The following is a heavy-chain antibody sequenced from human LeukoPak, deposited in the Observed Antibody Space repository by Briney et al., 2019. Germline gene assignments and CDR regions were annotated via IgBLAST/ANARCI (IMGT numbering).Heavy chain of an antibody. Sequence: SETLSLTCTVSGGSISSYYWSWIRQPPGKGLECIGYIYYNVSINHNPSLKSRVIISVDTSKNQFSLKLSAVTAADTAVYYCARGGSSGWYYHYDYWGQGTLVTVSS. CDR2: IYYNVSI. V-gene: IGHV4-59*01. D-gene: IGHD6-19*01. J-gene: IGHJ4*02. CDR3: ARGGSSGWYYHYDY. CDR1: GGSISSYY.